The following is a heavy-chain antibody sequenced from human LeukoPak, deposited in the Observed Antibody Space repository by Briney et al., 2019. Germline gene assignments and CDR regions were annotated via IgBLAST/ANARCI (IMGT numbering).Heavy chain of an antibody. Sequence: SETLSLTCTVSGYSISSGYYWGWIWQPPGKGLEWIGSIYHSGSTYYNPSLKSRVTISVDTSKNQFSLKLSSVTAADTAVYYCAREYCSSTSCYYGYYYYYMDVWGKGTTVTVSS. D-gene: IGHD2-2*01. CDR1: GYSISSGYY. J-gene: IGHJ6*03. CDR3: AREYCSSTSCYYGYYYYYMDV. CDR2: IYHSGST. V-gene: IGHV4-38-2*02.